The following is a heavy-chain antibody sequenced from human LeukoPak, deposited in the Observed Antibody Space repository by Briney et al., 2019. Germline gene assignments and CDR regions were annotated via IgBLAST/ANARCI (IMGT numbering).Heavy chain of an antibody. CDR1: GFTFSSFA. CDR2: IKRKTDGGTT. J-gene: IGHJ4*02. V-gene: IGHV3-15*01. CDR3: TTVEH. Sequence: GGSLRLSCAASGFTFSSFAMSWVRRAPGKGLEWVGRIKRKTDGGTTDYAAPVKGRFTISRDDSKNTLYLQMDSLKIEDTAVYYCTTVEHWGQGTLVTVSS.